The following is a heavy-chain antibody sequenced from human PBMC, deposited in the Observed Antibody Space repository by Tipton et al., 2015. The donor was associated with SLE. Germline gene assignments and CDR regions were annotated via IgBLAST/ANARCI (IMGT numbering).Heavy chain of an antibody. D-gene: IGHD3-3*01. CDR1: GFTFSSYE. CDR2: ISSSGSTI. J-gene: IGHJ4*02. CDR3: ASLGRSGVSY. Sequence: SLRLSCAASGFTFSSYEMNWVRQAPGKGLEWVSYISSSGSTIYYADSVKGRFTTSRDNAKNSLYLQMNSLRAEDTAVYYCASLGRSGVSYWGQGTLVTVSS. V-gene: IGHV3-48*03.